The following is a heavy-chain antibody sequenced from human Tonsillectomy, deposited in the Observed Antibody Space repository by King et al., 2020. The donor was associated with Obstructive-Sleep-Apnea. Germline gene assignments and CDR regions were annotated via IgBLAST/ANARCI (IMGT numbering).Heavy chain of an antibody. Sequence: VQLVESGGGVVQPGTSLRLSCAASGFTFSSFAMHWVRQAPGKGLEWVAIISYDGDNNYYGDSVKGRFTISRDNSKNTVYLQMNSVRVEDTAVYYCARGTLEFDYWGQGTLVTVSS. CDR1: GFTFSSFA. J-gene: IGHJ4*02. CDR2: ISYDGDNN. CDR3: ARGTLEFDY. V-gene: IGHV3-30*04. D-gene: IGHD1-7*01.